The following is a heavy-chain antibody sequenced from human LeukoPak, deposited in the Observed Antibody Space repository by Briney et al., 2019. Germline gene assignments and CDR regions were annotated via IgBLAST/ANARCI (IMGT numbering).Heavy chain of an antibody. CDR3: ARGVSQYCSGGSCYYFDY. CDR2: IWYDGSNK. Sequence: GRSLRLSCAASGFTFSSYGMHWVRQAPGKGLEWVAVIWYDGSNKYYADSVKGRFTISRDNSKNTLYLQMNSLRAEDTAVYYCARGVSQYCSGGSCYYFDYWGKGTLVTVSS. CDR1: GFTFSSYG. J-gene: IGHJ4*02. V-gene: IGHV3-33*01. D-gene: IGHD2-15*01.